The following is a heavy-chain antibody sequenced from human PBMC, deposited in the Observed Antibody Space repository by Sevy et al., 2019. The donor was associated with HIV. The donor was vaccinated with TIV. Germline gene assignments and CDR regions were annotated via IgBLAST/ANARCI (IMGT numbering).Heavy chain of an antibody. D-gene: IGHD1-7*01. CDR3: AVPKVTGTTTMFDY. CDR1: GFSFSTPD. J-gene: IGHJ4*02. V-gene: IGHV3-48*02. Sequence: GGSLRLSCAASGFSFSTPDMNWVRQAPGKGLEWVSYIGGTTSTIYYADSVKGRFTISRDNARNSLYLQMNSLRDEDTAVYYCAVPKVTGTTTMFDYWGQGTLVTVSS. CDR2: IGGTTSTI.